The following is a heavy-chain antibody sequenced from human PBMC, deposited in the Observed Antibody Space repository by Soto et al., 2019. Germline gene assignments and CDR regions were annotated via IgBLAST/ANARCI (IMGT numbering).Heavy chain of an antibody. CDR1: GFTFSSFA. CDR3: AKLGTMGVCDS. Sequence: EVQLLESGGALVQPGGSLRLSCAASGFTFSSFAMSWVRQAPGKGLEWHAGITFRGDYTYYAASVKGRFTLSRDNSRNRLQLERNSLQVEDTALYYCAKLGTMGVCDSWGQGTLLTVSS. V-gene: IGHV3-23*01. CDR2: ITFRGDYT. J-gene: IGHJ4*02. D-gene: IGHD3-10*01.